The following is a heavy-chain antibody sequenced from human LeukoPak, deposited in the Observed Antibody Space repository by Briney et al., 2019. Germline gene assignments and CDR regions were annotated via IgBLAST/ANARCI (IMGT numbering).Heavy chain of an antibody. CDR2: MQYDGSQR. CDR3: AGKAAAFYFDY. V-gene: IGHV3-30*02. Sequence: GGSLRLSCTASGLALSSYGMHWARQAPGKGLEWVAFMQYDGSQRYYVDSVKGRFTISRDNSKNALYLQMNSLRPEDTAIYYCAGKAAAFYFDYWGQGTLVTVSS. CDR1: GLALSSYG. D-gene: IGHD6-13*01. J-gene: IGHJ4*02.